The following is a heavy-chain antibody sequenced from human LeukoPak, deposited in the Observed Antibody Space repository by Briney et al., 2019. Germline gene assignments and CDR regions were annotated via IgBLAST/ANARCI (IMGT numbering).Heavy chain of an antibody. V-gene: IGHV3-7*01. CDR3: AKEGY. J-gene: IGHJ4*02. CDR2: IKLDGSEK. CDR1: GFSFSRVW. Sequence: PGGSLRLSCAVSGFSFSRVWMSWVRQAPGKGPEWVASIKLDGSEKYHVDSVKGRFTISRDNAKNSLYLQMNTLRAEDTAVYYCAKEGYWGQGTLVTVSS.